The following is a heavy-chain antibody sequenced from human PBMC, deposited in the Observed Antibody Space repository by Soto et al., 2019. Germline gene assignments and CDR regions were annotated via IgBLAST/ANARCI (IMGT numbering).Heavy chain of an antibody. J-gene: IGHJ6*02. D-gene: IGHD3-22*01. CDR3: ARDYYDSSGYLQPYYYYGMDV. Sequence: SVKVSCKASGGTFSSYAISWVRQAPGQGLEWMGGIIPIFGTANYAQKFQGRVTITADESTSTAYMELSSLRSEDTAVYYCARDYYDSSGYLQPYYYYGMDVWGQGTTVTVSS. V-gene: IGHV1-69*13. CDR1: GGTFSSYA. CDR2: IIPIFGTA.